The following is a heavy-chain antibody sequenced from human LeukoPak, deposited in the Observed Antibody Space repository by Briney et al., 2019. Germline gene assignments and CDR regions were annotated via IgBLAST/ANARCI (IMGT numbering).Heavy chain of an antibody. D-gene: IGHD2-15*01. CDR1: GFIFSRNN. CDR2: ISSSGTTI. V-gene: IGHV3-48*01. Sequence: GGSLRLSCAASGFIFSRNNMNWVRQAPGKGLEWVSYISSSGTTIYYADSVKGRFTLSRDNSKNTLYLQMNSLRAEDTAVYYCARDIFFDYWGQGTLVTVSS. J-gene: IGHJ4*02. CDR3: ARDIFFDY.